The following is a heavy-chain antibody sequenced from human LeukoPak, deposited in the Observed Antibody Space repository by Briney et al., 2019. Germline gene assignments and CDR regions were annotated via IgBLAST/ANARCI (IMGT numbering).Heavy chain of an antibody. D-gene: IGHD2/OR15-2a*01. Sequence: GGSLRLSCAASGNYRMHWVRQAPGKGLVWVSHINSDGSWTSYADSVKGRFTISKDNAKNTVYLQMNNLRAEDTAVYYCVSFYEAYWGRGTLVTVSS. J-gene: IGHJ4*02. CDR1: GNYR. CDR3: VSFYEAY. V-gene: IGHV3-74*01. CDR2: INSDGSWT.